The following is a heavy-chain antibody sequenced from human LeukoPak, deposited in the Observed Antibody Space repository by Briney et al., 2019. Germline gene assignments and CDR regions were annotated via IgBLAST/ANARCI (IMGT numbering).Heavy chain of an antibody. J-gene: IGHJ6*02. CDR3: ASDSPYYGMDV. V-gene: IGHV3-74*01. CDR1: GFPFSSYW. Sequence: PGGSLRLSCAASGFPFSSYWMHWVRQVPGKGLLWVSRINSDGSATIYADSVRGRFTISRDNAKNTLYLQMSGLRVDDTAVYHCASDSPYYGMDVWGQGTTVTVFS. CDR2: INSDGSAT.